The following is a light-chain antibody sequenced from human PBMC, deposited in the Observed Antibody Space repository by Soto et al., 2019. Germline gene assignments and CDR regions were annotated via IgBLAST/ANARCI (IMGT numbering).Light chain of an antibody. CDR3: AAWDDSLNGVL. V-gene: IGLV1-44*01. CDR2: DDY. Sequence: QSVLTQPPSASGTPGQRVTISCSGSRSNIGSNFLTWFRQLPGEAPRLLIYDDYHRSSGVPDRFSVSKSGTSASLAIGGLQSDDEATYYCAAWDDSLNGVLFGGGTKLTVL. CDR1: RSNIGSNF. J-gene: IGLJ2*01.